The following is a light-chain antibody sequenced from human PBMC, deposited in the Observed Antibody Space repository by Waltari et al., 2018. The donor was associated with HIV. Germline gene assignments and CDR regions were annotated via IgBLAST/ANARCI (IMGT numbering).Light chain of an antibody. CDR1: SGSIDSNY. CDR3: QSFETGTQV. Sequence: KFMLTQPHSMSESPGQTVTISCTRTSGSIDSNYVQWFHQRPGSAPTTVIFDDDRRPSGVPARFSGSIDKSSNSASLTISGLRPEDEADYYCQSFETGTQVFGGGTKLTVL. CDR2: DDD. J-gene: IGLJ3*02. V-gene: IGLV6-57*03.